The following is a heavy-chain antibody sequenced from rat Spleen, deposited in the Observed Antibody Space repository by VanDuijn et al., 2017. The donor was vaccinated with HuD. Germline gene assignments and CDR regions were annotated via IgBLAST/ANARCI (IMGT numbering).Heavy chain of an antibody. V-gene: IGHV5-22*01. D-gene: IGHD1-12*02. CDR1: GFTFSDYY. CDR3: ARRPRYYDGSYYYFDY. Sequence: EVQLVESGGGLVQPGRSLKLSCAASGFTFSDYYMAWVRQGPKKGLEWVASISYEGSSTYYGDYVKGRFTISRDNAKSTLYLQMNSLRSEDAATYYCARRPRYYDGSYYYFDYWGQGVMVTVSS. CDR2: ISYEGSST. J-gene: IGHJ2*01.